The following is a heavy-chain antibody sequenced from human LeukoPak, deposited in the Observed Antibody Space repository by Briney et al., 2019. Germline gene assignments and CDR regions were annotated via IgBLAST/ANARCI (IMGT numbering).Heavy chain of an antibody. D-gene: IGHD6-13*01. V-gene: IGHV3-30-3*01. J-gene: IGHJ6*02. CDR1: GFTFSSYA. CDR2: ISYGGSNK. CDR3: ASAEQQLVQSDYYYYGMDV. Sequence: GGSLRLSCAASGFTFSSYAMHWVRQAPGKGLEWVAVISYGGSNKYYADSVKGRFTISRDNSKNTLYLQMNSLRAEDTAVYYCASAEQQLVQSDYYYYGMDVWGQGTTVTVSS.